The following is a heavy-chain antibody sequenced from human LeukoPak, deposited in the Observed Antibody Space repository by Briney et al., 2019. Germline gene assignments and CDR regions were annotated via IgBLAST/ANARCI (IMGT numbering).Heavy chain of an antibody. Sequence: GGSLRLSCAASGFTFSNWAITWVRQVPGMGLEWVSSISADGGGTYYADSVKGRFTVSRDNSKSTLYLEMSSLRVEDTAVYHCAKWAGSGEVTRHYFGPFDFWGQGTLVTVS. CDR1: GFTFSNWA. J-gene: IGHJ4*02. V-gene: IGHV3-23*01. D-gene: IGHD3-16*01. CDR3: AKWAGSGEVTRHYFGPFDF. CDR2: ISADGGGT.